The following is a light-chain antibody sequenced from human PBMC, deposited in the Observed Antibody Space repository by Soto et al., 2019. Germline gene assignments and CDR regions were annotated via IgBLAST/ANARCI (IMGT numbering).Light chain of an antibody. V-gene: IGLV3-25*03. CDR3: QSADSSATFRDVV. Sequence: SYELTQPPSVSVSPGQTARITCSGDALPKQYAYWYHQKSGQAPVLVICKDTERPSGIPERFSGSTSATTVTLTISGVQAEDEGDYYCQSADSSATFRDVVFGGGTKLTVL. J-gene: IGLJ2*01. CDR2: KDT. CDR1: ALPKQY.